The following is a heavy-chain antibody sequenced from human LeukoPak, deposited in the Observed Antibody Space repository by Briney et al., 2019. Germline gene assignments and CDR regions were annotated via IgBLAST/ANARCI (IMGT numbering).Heavy chain of an antibody. V-gene: IGHV1-18*01. J-gene: IGHJ4*02. Sequence: ASVKVSCKASGYTFTSYGISWVRQAPGQGLEWMGWISGYDGNTKYARKIQGRVTMTTDTSTSTAYMELRSLRSDDTAVYYCARGWGSYSDYWGQGTLVTVSS. CDR2: ISGYDGNT. CDR1: GYTFTSYG. CDR3: ARGWGSYSDY. D-gene: IGHD3-16*01.